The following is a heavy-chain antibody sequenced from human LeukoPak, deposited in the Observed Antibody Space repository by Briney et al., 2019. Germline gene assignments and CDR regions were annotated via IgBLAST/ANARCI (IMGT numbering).Heavy chain of an antibody. CDR1: GGSINSYY. CDR2: INHSGST. V-gene: IGHV4-34*01. D-gene: IGHD5-24*01. CDR3: ARRGGFGPRGMAR. Sequence: SGTLSLTCTVSGGSINSYYWSWIRQPPGKGLEWIGEINHSGSTNYNPSLKSRVTISVDTSKNQFSLKLSSVTAADTAVYYCARRGGFGPRGMARWGQGTLVTVSS. J-gene: IGHJ4*02.